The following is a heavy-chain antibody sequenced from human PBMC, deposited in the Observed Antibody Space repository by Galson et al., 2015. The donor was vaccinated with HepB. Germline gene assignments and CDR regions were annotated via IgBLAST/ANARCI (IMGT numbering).Heavy chain of an antibody. CDR1: GFTFSSYW. Sequence: SLRLSCAASGFTFSSYWMSWVRQAPGKGLEWVSSISSSSSYIYYADSVKGRFTISRDNAKNSLYLQMNSLRAEDTAVYYCAREITIFGVARGGGMDVWGQGTTVTVSS. D-gene: IGHD3-3*01. CDR2: ISSSSSYI. V-gene: IGHV3-21*01. J-gene: IGHJ6*02. CDR3: AREITIFGVARGGGMDV.